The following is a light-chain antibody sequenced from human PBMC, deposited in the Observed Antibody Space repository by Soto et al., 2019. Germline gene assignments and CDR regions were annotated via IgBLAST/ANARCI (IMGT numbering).Light chain of an antibody. CDR3: AAWDHTLSGR. J-gene: IGLJ2*01. Sequence: QSVLTQPPSASGTPGQRVTISCSGSSSNIGSNYVYWYQQLPGTAPKLLIYRNNQRPSGVPDRFSGSKSGTSASLAISGLRSDDYAYYDCAAWDHTLSGRFCGGT. V-gene: IGLV1-47*01. CDR2: RNN. CDR1: SSNIGSNY.